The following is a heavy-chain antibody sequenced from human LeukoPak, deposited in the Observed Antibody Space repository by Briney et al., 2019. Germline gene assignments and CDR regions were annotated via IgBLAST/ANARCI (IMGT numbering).Heavy chain of an antibody. Sequence: SETLSLTCTVSGDSISSFYWNWIRQPPGKGLEWIAYINYSGSTNYNPSLKSRVTISIHTSKNQFSLNLSSVTAADTAVYYCAKQSADSSGWYDFDYWGQGTLVTVSS. J-gene: IGHJ4*02. CDR1: GDSISSFY. CDR2: INYSGST. D-gene: IGHD6-19*01. V-gene: IGHV4-59*08. CDR3: AKQSADSSGWYDFDY.